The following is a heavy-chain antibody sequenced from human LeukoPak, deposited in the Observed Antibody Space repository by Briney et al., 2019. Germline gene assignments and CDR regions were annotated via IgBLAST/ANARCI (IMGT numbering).Heavy chain of an antibody. J-gene: IGHJ3*02. V-gene: IGHV4-59*01. CDR2: IYYSGST. D-gene: IGHD3-22*01. CDR1: GGSISSYY. CDR3: ARSGTLLTYYYDSSAFDAFDI. Sequence: SETLSLTCSVSGGSISSYYWSWIRQPPGKGLEWIGYIYYSGSTNYNPSLKSRVTISVDTSKNQFSLKLSSVTAADTAVYYCARSGTLLTYYYDSSAFDAFDIWGQGTMVTVSS.